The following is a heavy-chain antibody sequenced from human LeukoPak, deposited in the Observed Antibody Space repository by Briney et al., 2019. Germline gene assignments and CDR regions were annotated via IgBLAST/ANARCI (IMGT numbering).Heavy chain of an antibody. CDR3: TTYGSGRKFDY. V-gene: IGHV3-15*04. D-gene: IGHD3-10*01. CDR2: IESKTDGGTT. J-gene: IGHJ4*02. Sequence: GGSHRLSCAASGFSFSDAWMSWVRQIPGKGLEWVGRIESKTDGGTTDYAAPVKGRFTISRDDSTNTLYLQMNSLKSEDTAVYYCTTYGSGRKFDYWGQGILVTVSS. CDR1: GFSFSDAW.